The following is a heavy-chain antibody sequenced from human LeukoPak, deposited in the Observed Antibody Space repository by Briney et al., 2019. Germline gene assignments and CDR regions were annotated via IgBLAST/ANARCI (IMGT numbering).Heavy chain of an antibody. J-gene: IGHJ4*02. Sequence: PGGSLRLSCAASGFTFSSYRMSWVRQAPGKGLEWVANIKQDGSEKYYVDSVKGRFTISRDNAKNSLYLQMNSLRAEDTAVYYCARGETERFLEWFNWNDKIYYFDYWGQGTLVTVSS. CDR3: ARGETERFLEWFNWNDKIYYFDY. V-gene: IGHV3-7*01. CDR1: GFTFSSYR. CDR2: IKQDGSEK. D-gene: IGHD3-3*01.